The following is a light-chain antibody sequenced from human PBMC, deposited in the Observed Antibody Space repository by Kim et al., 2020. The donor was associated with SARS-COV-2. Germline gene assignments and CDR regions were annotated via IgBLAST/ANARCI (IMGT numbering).Light chain of an antibody. V-gene: IGKV3-15*01. CDR3: HQYNDWPPGDT. CDR2: GAS. J-gene: IGKJ2*01. CDR1: QSVSNN. Sequence: SPGGSVTLSCSASQSVSNNLAWYQPKPGQPPRLLIYGASTRATGVPARFSGSGSGTDFTLTVSSLQSEDFAIYYCHQYNDWPPGDTFGQGTKLEI.